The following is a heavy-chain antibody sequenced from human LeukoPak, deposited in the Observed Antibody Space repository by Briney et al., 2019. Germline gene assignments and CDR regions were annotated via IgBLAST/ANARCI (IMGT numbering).Heavy chain of an antibody. J-gene: IGHJ6*02. CDR2: IFYRGSS. V-gene: IGHV4-59*08. CDR3: ARHGSYYYASGSRHYYYGMDV. Sequence: PSETLSLTCTVSGGSISNYYWIWIRQPPGKRLEWIGYIFYRGSSNYNPSLKSRVTISVDTSKNQFSLKLGSVTAADTAVYYCARHGSYYYASGSRHYYYGMDVWGQGTTVTVSS. D-gene: IGHD3-10*01. CDR1: GGSISNYY.